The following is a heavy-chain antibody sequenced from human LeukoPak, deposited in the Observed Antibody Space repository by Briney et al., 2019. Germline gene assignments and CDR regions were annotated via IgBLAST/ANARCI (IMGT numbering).Heavy chain of an antibody. CDR3: ARNLFYAFDI. Sequence: PSETLSLTCTVSGGSISSYYWGWIRQPPGKGLEWIGSFYYSGSTYSNPSLKSRVTISIDTSKNQFSLKLSSVTAADTAVYYCARNLFYAFDIWGQGTMVTVSS. CDR2: FYYSGST. D-gene: IGHD3-3*01. V-gene: IGHV4-39*01. J-gene: IGHJ3*02. CDR1: GGSISSYY.